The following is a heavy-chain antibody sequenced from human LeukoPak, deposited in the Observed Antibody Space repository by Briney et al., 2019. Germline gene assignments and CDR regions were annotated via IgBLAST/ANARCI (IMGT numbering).Heavy chain of an antibody. J-gene: IGHJ5*02. CDR3: ARDNSVGDNAWWFDP. CDR1: GYTFTSYY. CDR2: ISPTGGST. V-gene: IGHV1-46*01. Sequence: GASVKVSCKASGYTFTSYYMHWVRQAPGQGLEWMGLISPTGGSTGCAQKFQGRVTMTRDMSTSTDYMELSSLRSEDTAIYYCARDNSVGDNAWWFDPWGQGTLVTVSS. D-gene: IGHD1-26*01.